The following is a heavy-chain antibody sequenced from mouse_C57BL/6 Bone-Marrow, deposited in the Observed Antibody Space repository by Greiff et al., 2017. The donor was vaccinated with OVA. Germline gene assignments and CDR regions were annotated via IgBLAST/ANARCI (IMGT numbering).Heavy chain of an antibody. V-gene: IGHV2-9-1*01. CDR1: GFSLTSYA. J-gene: IGHJ2*01. CDR3: AGNRRVTTDYFDD. CDR2: IWTGGGT. D-gene: IGHD2-2*01. Sequence: QVQLKESGPGLVAPSQSLSITCTVSGFSLTSYAISWVRQPPGQGLEWLGVIWTGGGTNYKSAHKSGLSISKDNSKSQVFLKKSSLQTDDTARYYCAGNRRVTTDYFDDWGQGTTLTVSS.